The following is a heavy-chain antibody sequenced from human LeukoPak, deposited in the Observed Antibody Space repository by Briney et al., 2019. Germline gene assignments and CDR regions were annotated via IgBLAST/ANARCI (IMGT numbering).Heavy chain of an antibody. J-gene: IGHJ4*02. CDR2: ISYDGSNK. D-gene: IGHD6-19*01. CDR1: GYTFSSYA. CDR3: VSGLQWLGAAFDS. Sequence: GGSLRLSCAASGYTFSSYALHWVRQAPGKGLEWVAVISYDGSNKYYADSVKGRFTISRDNSKNTLYLQMNSLRAEDTAVYYCVSGLQWLGAAFDSWGQGTLVTVSS. V-gene: IGHV3-30-3*01.